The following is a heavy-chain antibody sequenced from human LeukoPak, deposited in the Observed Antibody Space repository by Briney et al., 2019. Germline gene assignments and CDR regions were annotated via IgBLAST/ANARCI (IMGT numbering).Heavy chain of an antibody. CDR1: GFTFSSYA. CDR2: ISGSGGST. V-gene: IGHV3-23*01. J-gene: IGHJ4*02. Sequence: GGSLRLSCAASGFTFSSYAMSWVRQAPGKGLEWVSAISGSGGSTYYADSVKGRFTISRDNSKNTLYLQMNSLRAEDTAVYYCAKGPGPYDFWSGSDYWGQGTLVTVSS. CDR3: AKGPGPYDFWSGSDY. D-gene: IGHD3-3*01.